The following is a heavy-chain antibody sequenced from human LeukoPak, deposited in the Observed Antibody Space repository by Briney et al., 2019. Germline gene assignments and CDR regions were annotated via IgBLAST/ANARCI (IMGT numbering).Heavy chain of an antibody. Sequence: PSETLSLTCAVYGGSFSGYYRSWIRQPPGKGLEWIGEINHSGSTNYNPSLKSRVTISVDTSKNQFSLKLSSVTAADTAVYYCARDTGYSSGWYGVDYWGQGTLVTVSS. CDR3: ARDTGYSSGWYGVDY. CDR2: INHSGST. J-gene: IGHJ4*02. D-gene: IGHD6-19*01. V-gene: IGHV4-34*01. CDR1: GGSFSGYY.